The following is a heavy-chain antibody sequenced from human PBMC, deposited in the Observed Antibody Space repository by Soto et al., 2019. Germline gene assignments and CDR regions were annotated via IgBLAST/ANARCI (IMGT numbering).Heavy chain of an antibody. CDR2: INWNGAST. V-gene: IGHV3-20*04. CDR1: GFIFKDYG. J-gene: IGHJ3*02. CDR3: VRDDLMTFGEVSYAFDI. D-gene: IGHD3-16*01. Sequence: EVQLVESGGGVVRPGGSLRLSCAASGFIFKDYGVSWVRQAPGKGLEWVSGINWNGASTGYVDSVKGRFTISRDNAKNSLYLQMNSLRAEDTAIYYCVRDDLMTFGEVSYAFDIWGQGTLVTVSS.